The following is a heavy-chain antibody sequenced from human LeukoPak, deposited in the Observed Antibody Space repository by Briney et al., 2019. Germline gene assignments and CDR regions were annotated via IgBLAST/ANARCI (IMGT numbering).Heavy chain of an antibody. J-gene: IGHJ5*02. CDR2: IYYIGST. CDR1: GGSISSYY. D-gene: IGHD6-13*01. V-gene: IGHV4-59*01. CDR3: ARVIAAATNGNNWFDP. Sequence: KPSETLSLTCTVSGGSISSYYWSWIRQPPGRGLEWIGYIYYIGSTNYNPSLKSRVTISVDTSKNQFSLQLTSVTPADTAVYYCARVIAAATNGNNWFDPWGQGTLVTVSS.